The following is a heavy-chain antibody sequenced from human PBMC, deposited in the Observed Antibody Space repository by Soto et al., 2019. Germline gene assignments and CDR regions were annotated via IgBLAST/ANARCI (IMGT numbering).Heavy chain of an antibody. CDR2: IYYSGNT. CDR1: GGSISSSGYY. Sequence: SETLSLTCSVSGGSISSSGYYWGWIRQPPGKGLEWIAKIYYSGNTYHNPSLKSRVTISVDTSKNQFSLKLSSVTAADTAVYYCARSIAAAVGFDYWGQGTLVTVSS. CDR3: ARSIAAAVGFDY. D-gene: IGHD6-13*01. V-gene: IGHV4-39*01. J-gene: IGHJ4*02.